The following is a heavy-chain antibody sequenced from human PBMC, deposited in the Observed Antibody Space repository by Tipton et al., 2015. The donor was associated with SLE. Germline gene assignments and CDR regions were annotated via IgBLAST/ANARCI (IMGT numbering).Heavy chain of an antibody. D-gene: IGHD3-22*01. CDR3: VRDWDDSSIWGDY. CDR1: GFTFRSYW. CDR2: INEDGSIT. J-gene: IGHJ4*02. V-gene: IGHV3-74*01. Sequence: SLRLSCEASGFTFRSYWMPWVRQAPGKGLEWVSRINEDGSITSYEDSVKGRFTILRDNAKNTLYLQMNSLRAEDTALYYCVRDWDDSSIWGDYWGQGTLVTVSS.